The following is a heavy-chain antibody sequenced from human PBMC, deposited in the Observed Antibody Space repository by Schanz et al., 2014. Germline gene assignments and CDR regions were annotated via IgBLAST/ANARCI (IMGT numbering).Heavy chain of an antibody. V-gene: IGHV1-2*06. D-gene: IGHD2-8*02. CDR2: INPNSGGT. Sequence: QVQLVQSGAEVKKPGASVKVSCQASGYTFTGYYMHWVRQAPGQGLEWMGQINPNSGGTIYAQNFQGRVTMTRDTSISTAYMELSRLRSDDTAVYYCARGLVRYFAYWGQGTLVTVSS. CDR1: GYTFTGYY. J-gene: IGHJ4*02. CDR3: ARGLVRYFAY.